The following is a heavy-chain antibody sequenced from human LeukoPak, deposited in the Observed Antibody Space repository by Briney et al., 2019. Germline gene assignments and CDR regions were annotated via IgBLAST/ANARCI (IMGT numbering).Heavy chain of an antibody. D-gene: IGHD6-19*01. Sequence: PSETLSVTCTVSGGSISSYYWSWIRQPPGKGLEWIGYIYYSGSTNYNPSLKSRVTISVDTSKNQFSLKLSSVTAADTAVYYCAREEHSSGWYAWGQGTLVTVSS. CDR1: GGSISSYY. J-gene: IGHJ5*02. CDR3: AREEHSSGWYA. CDR2: IYYSGST. V-gene: IGHV4-59*01.